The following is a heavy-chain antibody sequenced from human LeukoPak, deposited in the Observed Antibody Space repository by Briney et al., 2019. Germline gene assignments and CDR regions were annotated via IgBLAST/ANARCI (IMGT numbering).Heavy chain of an antibody. Sequence: SETLSLTCTVSGGSISSYYWSWIRQPAEKGLEWIGRIYATGGTNYNPSLKCRVTISVDKSKNQFSLKLNFVTAADTAVYYCASGPSGSSGYSIDYWGQGTLVTVSS. J-gene: IGHJ4*02. CDR3: ASGPSGSSGYSIDY. CDR2: IYATGGT. D-gene: IGHD3-22*01. V-gene: IGHV4-4*07. CDR1: GGSISSYY.